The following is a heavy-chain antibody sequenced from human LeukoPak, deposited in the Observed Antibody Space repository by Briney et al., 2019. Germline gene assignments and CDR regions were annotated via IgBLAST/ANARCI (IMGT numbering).Heavy chain of an antibody. Sequence: GRSLRLSCVATGFTFNRYWMPQVREAAGKRLEWVANIKKDGSERAYVDSVKGRFTTSRDNAENSLFLQMNRLRVEDTAFYYCARDGGTDWYDPWGQGTLVTVSS. CDR1: GFTFNRYW. V-gene: IGHV3-7*01. CDR3: ARDGGTDWYDP. CDR2: IKKDGSER. D-gene: IGHD3-16*01. J-gene: IGHJ5*02.